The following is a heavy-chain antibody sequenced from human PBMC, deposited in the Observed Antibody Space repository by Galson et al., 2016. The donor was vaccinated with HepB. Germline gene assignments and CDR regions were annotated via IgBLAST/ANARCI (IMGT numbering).Heavy chain of an antibody. CDR3: AKDRRYYDSSDYFWEGYYYDGMDV. Sequence: SLRLSCAASGFTFSSYGMHWVRQAPGKGLEWVAVISYDGSAKYYADSVKGRFTISRDNSKNTLYLQMNSLRPEDTAVYYCAKDRRYYDSSDYFWEGYYYDGMDVWGQGTTVTVSS. J-gene: IGHJ6*02. CDR1: GFTFSSYG. CDR2: ISYDGSAK. D-gene: IGHD3-22*01. V-gene: IGHV3-30*18.